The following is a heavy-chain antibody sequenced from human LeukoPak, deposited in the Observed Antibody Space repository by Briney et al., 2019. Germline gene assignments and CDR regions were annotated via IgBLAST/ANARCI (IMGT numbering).Heavy chain of an antibody. D-gene: IGHD3-9*01. Sequence: ASVKVSCKATGYTFNSYGISWVRQAPGQGLEWMGWISAYTGNTNYAQRLQGRVTMTTDSSTTTAYMELSSLRSEDTAVYYCARDILTGYCNDYWGQGTLVTVSS. CDR3: ARDILTGYCNDY. CDR2: ISAYTGNT. CDR1: GYTFNSYG. J-gene: IGHJ4*02. V-gene: IGHV1-18*01.